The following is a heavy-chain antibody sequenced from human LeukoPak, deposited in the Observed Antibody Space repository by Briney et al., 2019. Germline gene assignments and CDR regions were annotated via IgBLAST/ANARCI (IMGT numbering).Heavy chain of an antibody. Sequence: SETLSLTCTVSGGSISSYYWSWIRQPPGKGLEWIGYIYYSGSTNYNPSLKSRVTISVDTSKNQFSLKLSSVTAAGTAVYYCARYEDNWFDPWGQGTLVTVSS. J-gene: IGHJ5*02. CDR2: IYYSGST. CDR3: ARYEDNWFDP. D-gene: IGHD3-3*01. CDR1: GGSISSYY. V-gene: IGHV4-59*01.